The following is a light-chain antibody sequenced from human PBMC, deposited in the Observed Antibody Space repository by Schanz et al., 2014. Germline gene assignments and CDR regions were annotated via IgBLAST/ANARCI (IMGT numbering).Light chain of an antibody. Sequence: QSALTQPPSASGSPGQSVTISCTGTSSDVGAYNYVSWHQQHPGKAPKLVIYDVSDRPSGVSNRFSGSKSGNTASLTIFGLQAEDEADYHCSSYTSSSTFVVFGGGTKLTVL. J-gene: IGLJ2*01. CDR2: DVS. CDR1: SSDVGAYNY. CDR3: SSYTSSSTFVV. V-gene: IGLV2-14*01.